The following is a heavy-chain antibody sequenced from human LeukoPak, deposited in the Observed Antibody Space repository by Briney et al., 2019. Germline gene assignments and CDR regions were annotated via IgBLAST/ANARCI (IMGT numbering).Heavy chain of an antibody. CDR3: ATHMTTDWFDP. J-gene: IGHJ5*02. D-gene: IGHD4-17*01. Sequence: KTSETLSLTCAVYGGSFSGYYWSWIRQPPGKGLEWIGEINHSGSTNYNLSLKSRVTISVDTSKNQFSLKLSSVTAADTAVYYCATHMTTDWFDPWGQGTLVTVSS. CDR2: INHSGST. V-gene: IGHV4-34*01. CDR1: GGSFSGYY.